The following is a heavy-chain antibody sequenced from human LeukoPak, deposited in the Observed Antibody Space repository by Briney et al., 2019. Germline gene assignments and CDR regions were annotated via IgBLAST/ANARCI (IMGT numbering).Heavy chain of an antibody. CDR2: IYYSGST. J-gene: IGHJ5*02. CDR3: ARRCSGGSCYHNWFDP. D-gene: IGHD2-15*01. V-gene: IGHV4-39*01. CDR1: GGSISSSSYY. Sequence: SKTLSLTCTVSGGSISSSSYYWGWIRQPPGKGLEWIGSIYYSGSTYYNPSLKSRVTISVDTSKNQFSLKLSSVTAADTAVYYCARRCSGGSCYHNWFDPWGQGTLVTVSS.